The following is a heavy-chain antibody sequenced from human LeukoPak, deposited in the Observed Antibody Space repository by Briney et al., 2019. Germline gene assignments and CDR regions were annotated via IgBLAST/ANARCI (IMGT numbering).Heavy chain of an antibody. J-gene: IGHJ4*02. CDR1: GGSISSTSYY. D-gene: IGHD1-26*01. CDR2: IYYSGST. CDR3: ARVSEVGARGDY. Sequence: SETLSLTCTVSGGSISSTSYYWGWIRQPPGKGLEWIGSIYYSGSTYYNPSLKSRVAISADRSKNQFSLKLSSVTAADTAVYYCARVSEVGARGDYWGQGTLVTVSS. V-gene: IGHV4-39*07.